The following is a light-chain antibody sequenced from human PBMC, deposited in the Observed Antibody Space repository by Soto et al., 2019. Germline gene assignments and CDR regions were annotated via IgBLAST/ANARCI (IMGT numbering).Light chain of an antibody. CDR3: QQYDNWPRT. Sequence: EIVMTQSPATLSVSPGERASLSCRASQSISSKLAWYQQKPGQAPRLLIYDASTRATDIPSRFSGSGSGTEFTLTISSLKSEDFAVYYCQQYDNWPRTFGQGTKVDIK. V-gene: IGKV3-15*01. J-gene: IGKJ1*01. CDR1: QSISSK. CDR2: DAS.